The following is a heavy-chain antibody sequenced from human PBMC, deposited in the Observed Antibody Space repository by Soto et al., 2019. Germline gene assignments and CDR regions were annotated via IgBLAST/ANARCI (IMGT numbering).Heavy chain of an antibody. CDR1: GFTFSSFS. Sequence: QVQLVESGGGVVQPGRSLRLSCTASGFTFSSFSLHWVRQAPGKGLEWVGLISYDGSTKYHADSVRGRFTISRDNSKSSLYLQSNSLRTDATGVYYCGRDPWAGSPRLENWGWGTEVTVTS. D-gene: IGHD3-16*01. CDR2: ISYDGSTK. CDR3: GRDPWAGSPRLEN. J-gene: IGHJ4*02. V-gene: IGHV3-30-3*01.